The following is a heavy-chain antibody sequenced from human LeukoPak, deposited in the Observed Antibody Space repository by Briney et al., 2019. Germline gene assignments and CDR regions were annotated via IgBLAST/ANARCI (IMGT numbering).Heavy chain of an antibody. CDR2: ISSSSSYI. Sequence: GGSLRLSCAASGFTFSSYSMNWVRQAPGKGLEWVSSISSSSSYIYYADSVKGRFTISRDNAKNSLYLQMNSLRAEDTAVYYCARDLGELAYFDYWGQGTLVTVSS. CDR1: GFTFSSYS. J-gene: IGHJ4*02. V-gene: IGHV3-21*01. CDR3: ARDLGELAYFDY. D-gene: IGHD3-16*01.